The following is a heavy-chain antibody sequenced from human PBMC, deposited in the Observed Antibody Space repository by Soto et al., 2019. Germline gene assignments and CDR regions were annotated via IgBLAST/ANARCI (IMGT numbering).Heavy chain of an antibody. J-gene: IGHJ4*02. D-gene: IGHD4-17*01. CDR1: GFTFSDRY. CDR2: TTNKANSYTI. V-gene: IGHV3-72*01. Sequence: GGSLRLSCAASGFTFSDRYMDWVRQAPGRGLEWVGRTTNKANSYTIEYAASVKGRFTISRDDSKNLLYLQMNSLKTEDTAVYYCARRYGSYNDYWGQGTLVTVSS. CDR3: ARRYGSYNDY.